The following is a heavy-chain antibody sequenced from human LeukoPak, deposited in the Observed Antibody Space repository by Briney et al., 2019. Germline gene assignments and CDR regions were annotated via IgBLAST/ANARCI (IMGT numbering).Heavy chain of an antibody. CDR3: AKSGTTVYHYYYMDV. V-gene: IGHV3-30*02. CDR2: IRYDGSNK. CDR1: GFTFSSYG. J-gene: IGHJ6*03. D-gene: IGHD1-7*01. Sequence: GGSLRLSCAASGFTFSSYGMHWVRQAPGKGLEWVAFIRYDGSNKYYADSVKGRFTISRDNSKNTLYLQMNSLRAEDTAVYYCAKSGTTVYHYYYMDVWGKGTTVTVSS.